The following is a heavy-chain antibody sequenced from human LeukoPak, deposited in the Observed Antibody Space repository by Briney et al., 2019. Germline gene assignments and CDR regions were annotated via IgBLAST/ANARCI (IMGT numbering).Heavy chain of an antibody. J-gene: IGHJ4*02. CDR3: ARGLEGDYSDY. CDR2: ITAGNGNT. D-gene: IGHD5-12*01. V-gene: IGHV1-3*01. Sequence: ASVKVSCKASGYTFTSYAMHWVRQAPGQRLEWMGWITAGNGNTKYSQEFQGRVTFTRDTSTSTAYMELRSLRSDDTAVYYCARGLEGDYSDYWGQGTLVTVSS. CDR1: GYTFTSYA.